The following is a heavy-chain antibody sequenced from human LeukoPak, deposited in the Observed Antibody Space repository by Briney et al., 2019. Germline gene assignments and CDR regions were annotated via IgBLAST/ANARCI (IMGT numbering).Heavy chain of an antibody. CDR2: ISGSGGST. D-gene: IGHD5-24*01. V-gene: IGHV3-23*01. CDR3: AKVTTRDGYKFDY. CDR1: GFTFSSYA. Sequence: GSLRLSCAASGFTFSSYAMSWVRQAPGKGLEWVSAISGSGGSTYYADSVKGRFTISRDNSKNTLYPQMNSLRAEDTAVYYCAKVTTRDGYKFDYWGQGTLVTVSS. J-gene: IGHJ4*02.